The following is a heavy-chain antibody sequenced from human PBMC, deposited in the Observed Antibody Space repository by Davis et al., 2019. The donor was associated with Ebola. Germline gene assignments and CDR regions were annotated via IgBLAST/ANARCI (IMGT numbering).Heavy chain of an antibody. J-gene: IGHJ6*02. CDR2: ITSSSSYI. D-gene: IGHD5-12*01. V-gene: IGHV3-21*04. CDR1: GFTFSSYS. CDR3: ASGDGRGSSYDMDV. Sequence: PGGSLRLSCAASGFTFSSYSMNWVRQAPGKGLEWVSSITSSSSYIYYADSVKGRFTISRDNAKNSLFLEMNSLRAEDTALYYCASGDGRGSSYDMDVWGQGTTVTVSS.